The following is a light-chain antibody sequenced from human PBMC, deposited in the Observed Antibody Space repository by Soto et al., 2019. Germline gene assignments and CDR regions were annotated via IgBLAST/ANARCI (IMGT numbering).Light chain of an antibody. CDR3: QQSYSTLWT. CDR1: QSITTY. CDR2: GAS. J-gene: IGKJ1*01. V-gene: IGKV1-39*01. Sequence: DIQMTQSPSSLSASVGDRVTITCRTSQSITTYVNWFQQKPGKAPQLLIYGASSLQSGVPSRFSGSGSGTDFTLTISRLQPEDLATYYCQQSYSTLWTFGPGTKVDIK.